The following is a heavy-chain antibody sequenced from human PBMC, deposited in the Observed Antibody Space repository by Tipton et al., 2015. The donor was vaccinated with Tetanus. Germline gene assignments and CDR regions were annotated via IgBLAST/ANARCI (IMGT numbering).Heavy chain of an antibody. J-gene: IGHJ4*02. CDR2: INPGGGST. V-gene: IGHV1-46*01. D-gene: IGHD1-26*01. CDR3: ARELVGGYFDY. Sequence: QVQLVQSGAEVKMPGTSVRVSCKASGYTFTNYYLHWVRQAPGQGLEWMGIINPGGGSTNYAQKVQGRVTMTRDTSTSTVYMELSSLRSEDTAVYYCARELVGGYFDYWGQGTLVTVSS. CDR1: GYTFTNYY.